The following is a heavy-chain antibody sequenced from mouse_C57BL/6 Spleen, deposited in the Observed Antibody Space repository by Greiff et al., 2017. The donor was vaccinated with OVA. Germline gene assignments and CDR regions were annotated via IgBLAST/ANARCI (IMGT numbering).Heavy chain of an antibody. CDR3: TSVGSTDRYVDV. CDR1: GYTFTDYE. V-gene: IGHV1-15*01. Sequence: QVQLKESGAELVRPGASVKLSCKASGYTFTDYEMHWVKQTPVHGLEWIGAIDPETGGTAYNQKFKGKVILTADKSYSTAYMELRSLTSEDSAVYYCTSVGSTDRYVDVWGTGTTVTVSS. CDR2: IDPETGGT. J-gene: IGHJ1*03. D-gene: IGHD1-1*01.